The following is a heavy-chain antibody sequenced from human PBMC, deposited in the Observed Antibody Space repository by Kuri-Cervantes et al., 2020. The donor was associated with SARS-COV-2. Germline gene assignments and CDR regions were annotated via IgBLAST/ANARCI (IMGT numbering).Heavy chain of an antibody. Sequence: ETLSLTCAASGFSFSSYGMSWVRQAPGKGLEWVANIKQDGSEKYYVDSVKGRFTISRDNAKNSLYLQMNSLRAEDTAVYYCARCVATIRGWFDPWGQGTLVTVSS. J-gene: IGHJ5*02. V-gene: IGHV3-7*01. CDR1: GFSFSSYG. CDR2: IKQDGSEK. D-gene: IGHD5-12*01. CDR3: ARCVATIRGWFDP.